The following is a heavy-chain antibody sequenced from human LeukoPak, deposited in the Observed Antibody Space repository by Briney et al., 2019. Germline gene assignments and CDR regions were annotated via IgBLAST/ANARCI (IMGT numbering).Heavy chain of an antibody. CDR3: ARVDGGNSGSGPYYFDQ. CDR2: INWSGGNT. D-gene: IGHD2-21*02. Sequence: GGSLRLSCAASGFTFDDYGMSWVRQIPGKGLEWVSTINWSGGNTDHADSVKGRFTISRDNAKSSLYLDMKSLRAEDAALYLCARVDGGNSGSGPYYFDQWGQGTLVTVSS. J-gene: IGHJ4*02. CDR1: GFTFDDYG. V-gene: IGHV3-20*01.